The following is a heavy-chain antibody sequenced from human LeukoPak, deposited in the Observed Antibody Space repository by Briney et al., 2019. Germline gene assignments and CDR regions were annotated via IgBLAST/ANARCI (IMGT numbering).Heavy chain of an antibody. Sequence: GGSLRLSCAASGFTFSSYSMNWVRQAPGKGLEWVSSISSSSTYIYYADSVKGRFNISRDDAKNSLYLQMNSLRAEDTAVYYCARDHEQVVQLDAFDIWGQGTMVTVSS. CDR2: ISSSSTYI. D-gene: IGHD1-1*01. CDR1: GFTFSSYS. J-gene: IGHJ3*02. CDR3: ARDHEQVVQLDAFDI. V-gene: IGHV3-21*01.